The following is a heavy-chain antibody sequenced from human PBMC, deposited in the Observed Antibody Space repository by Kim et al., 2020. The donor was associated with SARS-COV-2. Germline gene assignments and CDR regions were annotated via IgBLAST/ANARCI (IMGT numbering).Heavy chain of an antibody. CDR3: AKNLGDFDA. J-gene: IGHJ4*02. CDR2: INSIGVDT. CDR1: GFTFSTHA. Sequence: GGSLRLSCEASGFTFSTHAMSWVRQAPEKGLEWVSTINSIGVDTYYADSVQGRFTISRDNLRNTLYLQMNSLRAEDTAVYYCAKNLGDFDAWGQGTLVTVSS. V-gene: IGHV3-23*01.